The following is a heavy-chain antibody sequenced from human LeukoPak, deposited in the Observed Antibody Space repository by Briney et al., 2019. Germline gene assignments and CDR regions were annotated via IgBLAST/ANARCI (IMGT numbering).Heavy chain of an antibody. CDR3: ARGVGTAHDY. CDR2: ISSASTYI. CDR1: GFTFSSYI. J-gene: IGHJ4*02. V-gene: IGHV3-21*01. D-gene: IGHD1-26*01. Sequence: GGSLRLSCAASGFTFSSYIMNWVRQAPGKGLEWVSSISSASTYIYYADSVKGRFTISRDNAKNSLYLQMNSLRAEDTAVYYCARGVGTAHDYWGQGTLVTVSS.